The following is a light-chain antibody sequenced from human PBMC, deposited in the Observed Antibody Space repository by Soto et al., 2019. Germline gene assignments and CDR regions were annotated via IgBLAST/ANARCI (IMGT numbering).Light chain of an antibody. CDR2: WAS. V-gene: IGKV4-1*01. Sequence: LMTQSPDSLAVSLGERATINCKSSQRVLYSSNNKNYLAWYQQKPGQPPKLLIYWASTRESGVPDRFSGSGSGTDFILTISSLQAEDVAVYYCQQYYSIPLTFGGGTKV. J-gene: IGKJ4*01. CDR3: QQYYSIPLT. CDR1: QRVLYSSNNKNY.